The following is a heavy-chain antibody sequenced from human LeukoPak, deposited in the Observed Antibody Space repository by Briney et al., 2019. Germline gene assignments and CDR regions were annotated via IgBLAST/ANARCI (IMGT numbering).Heavy chain of an antibody. Sequence: SETLSLTCSVSGGSMSNYYWSWIRQLPGKGLEWIGYIYYSGSTDYNSSLKSRATISLDTSKNQFSLKLTSVTAADTAVYYCAKRGYYDSRGYYDYWGQGTLVTVSS. CDR2: IYYSGST. D-gene: IGHD3-22*01. J-gene: IGHJ4*02. CDR3: AKRGYYDSRGYYDY. CDR1: GGSMSNYY. V-gene: IGHV4-59*08.